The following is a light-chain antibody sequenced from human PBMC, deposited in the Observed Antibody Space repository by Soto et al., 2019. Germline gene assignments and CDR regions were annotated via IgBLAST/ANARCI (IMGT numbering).Light chain of an antibody. CDR2: QDS. Sequence: SYELTQPPSVSVSAGLTASITCSGDKLGDKLAYWYHQKLGQSPVLVTYQDSKRPSGIPERFSCSHSGDTATLTISGTQSMDEDDYYCEAWESSGAVFGTGTNV. V-gene: IGLV3-1*01. CDR1: KLGDKL. J-gene: IGLJ1*01. CDR3: EAWESSGAV.